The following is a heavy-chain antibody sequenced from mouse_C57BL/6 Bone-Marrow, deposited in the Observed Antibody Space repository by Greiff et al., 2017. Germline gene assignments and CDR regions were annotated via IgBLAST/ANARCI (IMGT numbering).Heavy chain of an antibody. V-gene: IGHV1-81*01. D-gene: IGHD2-3*01. Sequence: VQLQQSGAELARPGASVKLSCKASGYTFTSYGISWVKQRTGQGLEWIGEIYPRSGNTYYNEKFKGKATLTADKSSSTAYMELRSMTSEDSAVYFCARGSWLLEMDYWGQGTSVTVSS. J-gene: IGHJ4*01. CDR2: IYPRSGNT. CDR1: GYTFTSYG. CDR3: ARGSWLLEMDY.